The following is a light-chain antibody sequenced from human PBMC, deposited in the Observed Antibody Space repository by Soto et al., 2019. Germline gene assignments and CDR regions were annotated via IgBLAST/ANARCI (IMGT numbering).Light chain of an antibody. Sequence: EIVLTQSPGTLSLSPGERATLSCRASQSTSSSYLAWYQQKPGQAPRLLIFGASSRATGIPDRFSGSGSGTDFTLPISRLEPEDFAVYYGQHYGNSPPDTFGEGTRLEI. CDR2: GAS. V-gene: IGKV3-20*01. CDR1: QSTSSSY. J-gene: IGKJ5*01. CDR3: QHYGNSPPDT.